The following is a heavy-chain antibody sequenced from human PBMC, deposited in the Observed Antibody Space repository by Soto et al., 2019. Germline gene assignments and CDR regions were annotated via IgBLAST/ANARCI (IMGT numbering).Heavy chain of an antibody. CDR1: GVSISSSSYY. Sequence: KASETLSLTCTVSGVSISSSSYYWGWIRQPPGKGLEWIGNISYSGSSYYNPSLKSRVTISVDTSKNKFSLRLSSVTAADTAVYYCATPYYYDSSGYWGAFDIWGQGTMVTVSS. D-gene: IGHD3-22*01. J-gene: IGHJ3*02. CDR3: ATPYYYDSSGYWGAFDI. V-gene: IGHV4-39*01. CDR2: ISYSGSS.